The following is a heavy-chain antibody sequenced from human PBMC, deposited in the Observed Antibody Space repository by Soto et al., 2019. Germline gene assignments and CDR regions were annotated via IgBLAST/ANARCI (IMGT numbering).Heavy chain of an antibody. CDR2: IYYSGST. J-gene: IGHJ6*02. CDR1: GGSISSSSYY. Sequence: QLQLQESGPGLVKPSETLSLTCTVSGGSISSSSYYWGWIRQPPGKGLEWIGSIYYSGSTYYNPSLNSRVTLSVDTSKNQFSLKLSSVTAADTAVYYCASQQLVHYYYGMDVWGQGTTVTVSS. CDR3: ASQQLVHYYYGMDV. V-gene: IGHV4-39*01. D-gene: IGHD6-13*01.